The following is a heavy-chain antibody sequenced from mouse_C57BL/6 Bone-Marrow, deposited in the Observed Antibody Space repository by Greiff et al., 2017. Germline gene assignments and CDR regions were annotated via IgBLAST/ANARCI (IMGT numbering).Heavy chain of an antibody. CDR2: ISDGGSYT. CDR3: ARRCTTVLAHFDY. D-gene: IGHD1-1*01. V-gene: IGHV5-4*03. CDR1: GFTFSSYA. J-gene: IGHJ2*01. Sequence: DVMLVESGGGLVKPGGSLKLSCAASGFTFSSYAMSWVRQTPEKRLEWVATISDGGSYTYYPDNVKGRFTISRDNAKNNLYLQMSHLKSEDTAMYYCARRCTTVLAHFDYWGQGTTLTVSS.